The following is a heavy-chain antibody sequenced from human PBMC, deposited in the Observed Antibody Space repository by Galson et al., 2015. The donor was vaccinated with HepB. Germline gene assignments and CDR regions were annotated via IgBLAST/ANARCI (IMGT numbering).Heavy chain of an antibody. Sequence: SVKVSCKASGYTFTSYGISWVRQAPGQGLEWMGWISAYNGNTNYAQKLQGRVTMTTDTSTSTAYMELRSLRSDDTAVYYCARDKPLWFGEPIMKNGMDVWGQGTTVTVSS. V-gene: IGHV1-18*01. CDR1: GYTFTSYG. CDR2: ISAYNGNT. J-gene: IGHJ6*02. CDR3: ARDKPLWFGEPIMKNGMDV. D-gene: IGHD3-10*01.